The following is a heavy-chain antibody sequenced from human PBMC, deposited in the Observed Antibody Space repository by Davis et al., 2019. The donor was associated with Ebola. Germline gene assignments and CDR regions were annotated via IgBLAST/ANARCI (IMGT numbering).Heavy chain of an antibody. CDR2: ITNSGTST. Sequence: GESLKISCAASGFTFSGYSMNWVRQAPGKGLEWVSSITNSGTSTYYADSVKGRFYISRDNSKNTLSLQMNSLRAEDTALYYCAKEVGHNWGYFDYWGQGTLVTVSS. CDR1: GFTFSGYS. CDR3: AKEVGHNWGYFDY. D-gene: IGHD3-16*01. J-gene: IGHJ4*02. V-gene: IGHV3-23*01.